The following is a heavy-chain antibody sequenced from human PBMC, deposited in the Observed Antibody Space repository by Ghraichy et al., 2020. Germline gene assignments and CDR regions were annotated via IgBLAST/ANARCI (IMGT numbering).Heavy chain of an antibody. J-gene: IGHJ5*02. CDR3: ARGLAGLPTVVTPTIGDRYNWFDP. V-gene: IGHV4-34*01. CDR1: GGSFSGYY. CDR2: INHSGST. Sequence: SETLSLTCAVYGGSFSGYYWSWIRQPPGKGLEWIGEINHSGSTNYNPSLKSRVTISVDTSKNQFSLKLSSVTAADTAVYYCARGLAGLPTVVTPTIGDRYNWFDPWGQGTLVTVSS. D-gene: IGHD4-23*01.